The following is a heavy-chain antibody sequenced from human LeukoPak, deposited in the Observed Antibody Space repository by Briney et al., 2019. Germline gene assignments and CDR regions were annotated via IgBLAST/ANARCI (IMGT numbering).Heavy chain of an antibody. J-gene: IGHJ1*01. D-gene: IGHD5-12*01. CDR2: ITSYSSTI. V-gene: IGHV3-48*01. CDR3: AKEDGYDFLYFQH. CDR1: GFPFSSYS. Sequence: GGSQRLSCAASGFPFSSYSMNWVRQAPGRGLEWVSYITSYSSTIYYADSVKGRFTISRDNAKNSLYLQMNSLRAEDTAVYYCAKEDGYDFLYFQHWGQGTLVTVSS.